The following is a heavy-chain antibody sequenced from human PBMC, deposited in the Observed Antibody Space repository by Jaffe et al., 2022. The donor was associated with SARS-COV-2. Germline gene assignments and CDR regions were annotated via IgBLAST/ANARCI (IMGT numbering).Heavy chain of an antibody. CDR3: AREFSYSSSWYAVDYYYYGMDV. CDR2: IIPILGIA. CDR1: GGTFSSYT. Sequence: QVQLVQSGAEVKKPGSSVKVSCKASGGTFSSYTISWVRQAPGQGLEWMGRIIPILGIANYAQKFQGRVTITADKSTSTAYMELSSLRSEDTAVYYCAREFSYSSSWYAVDYYYYGMDVWGQGTTVTVSS. D-gene: IGHD6-13*01. V-gene: IGHV1-69*08. J-gene: IGHJ6*02.